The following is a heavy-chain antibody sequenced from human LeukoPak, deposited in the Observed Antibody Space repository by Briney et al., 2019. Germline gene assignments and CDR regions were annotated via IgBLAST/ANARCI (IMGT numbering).Heavy chain of an antibody. Sequence: ASVKVSCKASGYTFTSYGISWVRQVPGQGLEWMGWISAYNGNTNYAQKLQGRVTMTTDTSTSTAYMELRSLRSDDTAVYYCARNRLDIVVVPAQLSYGMDVWGQGTTVTVSS. CDR3: ARNRLDIVVVPAQLSYGMDV. D-gene: IGHD2-2*03. J-gene: IGHJ6*02. V-gene: IGHV1-18*01. CDR2: ISAYNGNT. CDR1: GYTFTSYG.